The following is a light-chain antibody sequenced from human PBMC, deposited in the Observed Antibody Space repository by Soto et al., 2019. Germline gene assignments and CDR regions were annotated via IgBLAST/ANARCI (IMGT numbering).Light chain of an antibody. V-gene: IGKV3-15*01. CDR1: QTISSS. J-gene: IGKJ1*01. CDR2: GAS. Sequence: MTQSPATLSVSPGARATLFCRASQTISSSLAWYQQKPGQPPRLLIFGASPRAAGVPARFSGGGSGTLFTLTISSLQSEDFGIYYCQQYNRWPWTFGQGTKVDTK. CDR3: QQYNRWPWT.